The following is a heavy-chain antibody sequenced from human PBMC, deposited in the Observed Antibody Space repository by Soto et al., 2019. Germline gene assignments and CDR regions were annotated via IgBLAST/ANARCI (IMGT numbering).Heavy chain of an antibody. CDR3: AREDYGSGLRGSNYYGLDD. CDR1: GGTFTSSA. V-gene: IGHV1-69*01. Sequence: QVQLVQSGSEVKKPGSSVKVSCKASGGTFTSSAMSWVRQAPGQGLEWMGGIIPVLGTTNYSETLQGRLTFTADDTSTLYMELSGLTSDHSAVYYCAREDYGSGLRGSNYYGLDDWGQGTTVIVSS. J-gene: IGHJ6*02. CDR2: IIPVLGTT. D-gene: IGHD3-10*01.